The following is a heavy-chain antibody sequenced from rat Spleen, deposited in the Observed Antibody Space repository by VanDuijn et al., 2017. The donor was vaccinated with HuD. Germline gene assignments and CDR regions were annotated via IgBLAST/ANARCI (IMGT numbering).Heavy chain of an antibody. V-gene: IGHV2-13*01. J-gene: IGHJ4*01. CDR1: GFSLTSYH. D-gene: IGHD5-1*01. Sequence: QVQLKESGPGLVQPSQTLSLTCTVSGFSLTSYHVSWVRQPPGKSLVWMGTIWAGGGTNYNSAVQSRLSISRDTSKSQVFLKMNSLQTEDTAIYYCTRAPGTGYVMDAWGQGTAVTVSS. CDR3: TRAPGTGYVMDA. CDR2: IWAGGGT.